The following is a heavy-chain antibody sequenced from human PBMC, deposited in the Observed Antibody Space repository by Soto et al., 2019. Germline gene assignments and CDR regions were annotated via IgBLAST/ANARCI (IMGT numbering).Heavy chain of an antibody. CDR1: GFTFSSYS. CDR3: ARYPSYCRGGSCYSGVGYYYYIDV. J-gene: IGHJ6*03. CDR2: ISSSSSYI. D-gene: IGHD2-15*01. V-gene: IGHV3-21*01. Sequence: EVQLVESGGGLVKPGGSLRLSCAASGFTFSSYSMNWVRQAPGKGLEWVSSISSSSSYIYYADSVKGRFTISRDNAKNSLYLQMNSLRDEDTAVYYCARYPSYCRGGSCYSGVGYYYYIDVLGKGTPVTVSS.